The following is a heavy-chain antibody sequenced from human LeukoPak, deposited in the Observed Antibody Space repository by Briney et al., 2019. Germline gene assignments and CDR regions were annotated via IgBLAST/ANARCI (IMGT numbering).Heavy chain of an antibody. D-gene: IGHD3/OR15-3a*01. Sequence: GGSLRLSCAASGFTFSNYNMNWVRQAPGKGLEWVANIKQDGSEKYYVDSVKGRFTISRDNAKNSLYLQMNSLRAEDTAVYYCARDLDGRNTLDYWGQGTLVTVSS. V-gene: IGHV3-7*01. CDR3: ARDLDGRNTLDY. CDR1: GFTFSNYN. J-gene: IGHJ4*02. CDR2: IKQDGSEK.